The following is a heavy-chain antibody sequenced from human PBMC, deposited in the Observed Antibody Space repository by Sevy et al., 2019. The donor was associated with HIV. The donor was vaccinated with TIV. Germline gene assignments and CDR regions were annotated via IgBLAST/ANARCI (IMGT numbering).Heavy chain of an antibody. CDR2: FVPEDGEI. D-gene: IGHD3-16*02. CDR1: RYTLSEVS. Sequence: ASVKVSCNVPRYTLSEVSMHWVRQAPGKGLEWMGGFVPEDGEIVFAQKFQGRVTVAEDTLTDTAYLEVTNLRSEDTATYFCVIGDTPRLTGSGTGLKDQSLNYFEFWGQGTLVTVSS. CDR3: VIGDTPRLTGSGTGLKDQSLNYFEF. V-gene: IGHV1-24*01. J-gene: IGHJ4*02.